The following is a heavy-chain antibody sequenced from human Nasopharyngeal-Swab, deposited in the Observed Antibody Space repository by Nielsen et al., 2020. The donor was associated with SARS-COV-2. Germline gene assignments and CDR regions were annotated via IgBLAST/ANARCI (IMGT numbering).Heavy chain of an antibody. CDR1: GFTFSSYS. CDR2: ISSSSSYI. D-gene: IGHD3-10*01. J-gene: IGHJ4*02. Sequence: GESLKISCAASGFTFSSYSMNWVRQAPGKGLEWVSSISSSSSYIYYADSVKGRFTISRDNSKNTLYLQMNSLRAEDTAVYYCARDSSGCDYWGQGTLVTVSS. CDR3: ARDSSGCDY. V-gene: IGHV3-21*01.